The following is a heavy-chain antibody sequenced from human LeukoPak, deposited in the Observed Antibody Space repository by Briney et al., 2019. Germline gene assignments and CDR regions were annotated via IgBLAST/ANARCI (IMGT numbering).Heavy chain of an antibody. J-gene: IGHJ6*03. D-gene: IGHD2-15*01. CDR3: ARDPYCSGGSCYFLRSYYYYYMDV. Sequence: GASVKVSCKASGYTFTSYGISWVRQAPGQGLEWMGWISAYNGNTNYAQKLQGRVTMTTDTSTSTAYMELRSLRSDDTAVYYCARDPYCSGGSCYFLRSYYYYYMDVWGKGTTVTVS. CDR2: ISAYNGNT. V-gene: IGHV1-18*01. CDR1: GYTFTSYG.